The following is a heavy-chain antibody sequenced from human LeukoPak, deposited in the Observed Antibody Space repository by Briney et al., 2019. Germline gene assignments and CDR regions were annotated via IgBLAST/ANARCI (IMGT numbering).Heavy chain of an antibody. CDR1: GGSFSGYY. Sequence: TSETLSLTCAVYGGSFSGYYWSWIRQPPGKGLEWIGEINHSGSTNYDPSLKSRVTISVDTSKNQFSLKLSSVTAADTAVYYCARYSGYYLSYFDYWGQGTLVTVSS. CDR2: INHSGST. J-gene: IGHJ4*02. CDR3: ARYSGYYLSYFDY. V-gene: IGHV4-34*01. D-gene: IGHD3-22*01.